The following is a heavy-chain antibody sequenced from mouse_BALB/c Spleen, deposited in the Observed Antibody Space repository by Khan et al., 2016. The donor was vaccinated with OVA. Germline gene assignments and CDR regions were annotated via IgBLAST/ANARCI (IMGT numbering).Heavy chain of an antibody. J-gene: IGHJ1*01. CDR1: GFTIKDSY. CDR2: ITPANGNT. Sequence: VQLKQSGAELVKPGASVKLSCTASGFTIKDSYIHWVKQRPKQGLEWIGRITPANGNTEYDPKFQGQATMRADTSSNTAYLQLSSLTSGDTAVYFCVRPTYVPRNFDVWGAGTTVTVSS. CDR3: VRPTYVPRNFDV. V-gene: IGHV14-3*02. D-gene: IGHD2-10*02.